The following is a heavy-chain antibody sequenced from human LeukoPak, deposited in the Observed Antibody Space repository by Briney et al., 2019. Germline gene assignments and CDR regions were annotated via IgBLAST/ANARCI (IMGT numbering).Heavy chain of an antibody. Sequence: GGSLRLSCAASGFTFSSYWMSWVRQAPGKGLEWVAIINEDGRGKSYVDSVRGRFTISRDNSKNTLYLQMNSLRAEDTAVYYCAKDYYYGSGSPSPPFDYWGQGTLVTVSS. J-gene: IGHJ4*02. D-gene: IGHD3-10*01. V-gene: IGHV3-7*05. CDR3: AKDYYYGSGSPSPPFDY. CDR2: INEDGRGK. CDR1: GFTFSSYW.